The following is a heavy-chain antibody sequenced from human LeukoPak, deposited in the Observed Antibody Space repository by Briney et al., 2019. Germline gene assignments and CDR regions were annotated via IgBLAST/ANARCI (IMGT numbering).Heavy chain of an antibody. D-gene: IGHD1-26*01. CDR1: GFTFSDYG. CDR3: AKSLGAAYYNVVDV. Sequence: PGGSLRLSCAASGFTFSDYGMHWVRQAPGKGLEWVAVIPFDGSNKYYADSVKGRFTISRDNSKNTLFLQMNSLRAEDTAVYYCAKSLGAAYYNVVDVWGQGTMVTVSS. J-gene: IGHJ6*02. V-gene: IGHV3-30*02. CDR2: IPFDGSNK.